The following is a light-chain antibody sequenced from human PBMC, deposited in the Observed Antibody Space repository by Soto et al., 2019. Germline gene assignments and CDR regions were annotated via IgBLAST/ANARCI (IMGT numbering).Light chain of an antibody. V-gene: IGKV3-11*01. CDR2: DAS. J-gene: IGKJ5*01. CDR1: QSVSSY. Sequence: TQSPGTLSLSAWDRATLPCRASQSVSSYLAWYQQKPGQAPRLLIYDASNRATGIPARFSGSGSGTDFTLTISSLEPEDFAVYYCQQRSNWPITFGQGTRLEIK. CDR3: QQRSNWPIT.